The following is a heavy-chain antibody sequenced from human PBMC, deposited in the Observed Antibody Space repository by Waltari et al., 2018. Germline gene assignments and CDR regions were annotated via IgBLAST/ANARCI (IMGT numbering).Heavy chain of an antibody. V-gene: IGHV1-69*01. CDR1: GGTFSSYA. CDR2: IIPIFGTA. Sequence: QVQLVQSGAEVKKPGSSVKVSCKASGGTFSSYAISWVRQAPGQGLEWMGGIIPIFGTANYAKKFQGRVTITADESTSTAYMELSSLRSEDTAVYYCARDVSDYYGSGKLTNWFDPWGQGTLVTVSS. J-gene: IGHJ5*02. CDR3: ARDVSDYYGSGKLTNWFDP. D-gene: IGHD3-10*01.